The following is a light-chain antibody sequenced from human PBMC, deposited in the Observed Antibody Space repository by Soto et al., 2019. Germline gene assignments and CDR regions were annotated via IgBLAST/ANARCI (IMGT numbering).Light chain of an antibody. CDR1: QSIGAS. CDR3: QQYNSSPLT. Sequence: DIQMTQSPSTLYASVGDSVTITCRASQSIGASLAWFQQKPGKAPNLLIYKASSLESGVPSRFSGSGSGTEFTLTISTLQPDDFATYYCQQYNSSPLTFGGGTKVEIK. J-gene: IGKJ4*01. CDR2: KAS. V-gene: IGKV1-5*03.